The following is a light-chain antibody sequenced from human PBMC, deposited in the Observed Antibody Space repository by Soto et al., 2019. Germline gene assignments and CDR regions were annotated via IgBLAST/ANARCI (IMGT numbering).Light chain of an antibody. CDR1: QNISNY. V-gene: IGKV1-39*01. CDR2: AAS. J-gene: IGKJ3*01. Sequence: DIQMTQSPSSLSASVGDRVTITCRASQNISNYLNWYQQKPGKAPKVLIYAASSLQSGVPSRFSGSGSGTDFTLTISRMEPEDFAVYYCQHYGSSPFTFGPGTKVDIK. CDR3: QHYGSSPFT.